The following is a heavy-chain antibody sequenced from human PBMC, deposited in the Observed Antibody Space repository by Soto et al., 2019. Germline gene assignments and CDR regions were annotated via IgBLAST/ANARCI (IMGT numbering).Heavy chain of an antibody. CDR2: ITGSGDVS. CDR1: GFTFSNYA. CDR3: AKAQEASGNVNSYLDY. D-gene: IGHD2-15*01. Sequence: GGSLRLSCTTSGFTFSNYAMSWVRQAPGKGLEGVSVITGSGDVSYVTDRFKGRVTVSRDNSKNTLFLEMSSLRADDTAVYFCAKAQEASGNVNSYLDYWGQGIRVTVSS. V-gene: IGHV3-23*01. J-gene: IGHJ4*02.